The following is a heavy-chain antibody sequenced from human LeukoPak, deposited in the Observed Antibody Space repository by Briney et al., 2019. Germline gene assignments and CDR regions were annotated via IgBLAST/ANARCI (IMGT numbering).Heavy chain of an antibody. J-gene: IGHJ4*02. CDR2: ISSSGSYI. CDR3: ARGPSGYHNT. D-gene: IGHD5-12*01. Sequence: PGGSLRLSCAASAFTFSSYSMNWVRQAPGKGLEWVSSISSSGSYIYYADSVKGRFTISRDNARKSLYLQMNSLRAEDTAVYYCARGPSGYHNTGGQGTLVTVSS. CDR1: AFTFSSYS. V-gene: IGHV3-21*01.